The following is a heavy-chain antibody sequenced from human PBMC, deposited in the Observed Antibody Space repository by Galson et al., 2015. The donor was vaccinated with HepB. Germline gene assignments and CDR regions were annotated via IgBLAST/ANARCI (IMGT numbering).Heavy chain of an antibody. Sequence: SLRLSCAASGFSFGSYAMSWVRQAPGKGLEWVSTINGNAANTFYADSVRGRFTISRDNSHNTLHLQLNTLRAEETAVYYCARLVGSNHYFYYYMDVWGTGTTVTVSS. CDR2: INGNAANT. V-gene: IGHV3-23*01. CDR1: GFSFGSYA. CDR3: ARLVGSNHYFYYYMDV. D-gene: IGHD1-26*01. J-gene: IGHJ6*03.